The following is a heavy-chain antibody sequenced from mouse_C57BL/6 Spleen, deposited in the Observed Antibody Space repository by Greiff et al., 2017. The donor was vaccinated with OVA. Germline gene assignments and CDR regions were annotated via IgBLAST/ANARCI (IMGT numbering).Heavy chain of an antibody. V-gene: IGHV14-3*01. CDR3: ARGSAWFAY. J-gene: IGHJ3*01. CDR2: LVPANGNP. D-gene: IGHD3-1*01. Sequence: EVQLQQSVAELVKPGASVKLSCTASGFHIKNTYMHWVKQRPEQGLEWIGRLVPANGNPKYAPKFHGKATITADTSSNTAYLQLSSLTSEDTAIYYCARGSAWFAYWGQGTLVTVSA. CDR1: GFHIKNTY.